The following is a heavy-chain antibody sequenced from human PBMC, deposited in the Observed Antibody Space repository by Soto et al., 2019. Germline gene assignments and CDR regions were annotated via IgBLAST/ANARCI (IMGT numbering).Heavy chain of an antibody. D-gene: IGHD3-3*01. CDR2: ISAYNGNT. J-gene: IGHJ6*02. CDR3: ARDRLRFLEWLLSECSDYYYYGMDV. Sequence: ASVKVSCKASGYTFTSYGISWVRQAPGQGLEWMGWISAYNGNTNYAQKLQGRVTMTTDTSTSTAYMELRSLRSDDTAVYYCARDRLRFLEWLLSECSDYYYYGMDVWGQGTTVTVSS. V-gene: IGHV1-18*01. CDR1: GYTFTSYG.